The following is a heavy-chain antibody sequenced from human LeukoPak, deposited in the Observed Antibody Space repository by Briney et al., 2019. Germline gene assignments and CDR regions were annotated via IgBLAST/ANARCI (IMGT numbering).Heavy chain of an antibody. CDR2: IYPCDSDT. J-gene: IGHJ5*02. CDR1: GYSFTSYW. D-gene: IGHD3-22*01. CDR3: ARHRFYYDSSGPRWFDP. Sequence: GESLKISCKGSGYSFTSYWIGWVRQMPGKGLEWMGIIYPCDSDTRYSPSFQGQVTISADKSISTAYLQWSSLKASDTAMYYCARHRFYYDSSGPRWFDPWGQGTLVTVSS. V-gene: IGHV5-51*01.